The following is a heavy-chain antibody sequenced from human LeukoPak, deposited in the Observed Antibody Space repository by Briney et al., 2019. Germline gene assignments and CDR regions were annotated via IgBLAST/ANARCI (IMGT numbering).Heavy chain of an antibody. CDR3: AREGVDGYFELTGRYFDL. CDR2: IKQDGSEK. V-gene: IGHV3-7*03. J-gene: IGHJ2*01. D-gene: IGHD3-9*01. CDR1: GFTFSSYW. Sequence: GGSLRLSCAASGFTFSSYWMSWFRQAPGKGLEWVANIKQDGSEKYYVDSVKGRFTISRDNAKNSLYLQMNSLRAEDTAVYYCAREGVDGYFELTGRYFDLWGRGTLVTVSS.